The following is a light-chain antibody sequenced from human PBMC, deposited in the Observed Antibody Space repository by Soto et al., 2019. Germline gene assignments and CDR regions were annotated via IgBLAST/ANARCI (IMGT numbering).Light chain of an antibody. CDR2: GAS. CDR1: QSVSSN. V-gene: IGKV3-15*01. CDR3: QQYNNWPWT. Sequence: EIVMTQSPATLSVSPGERATLSCRASQSVSSNSAWYQQKPGQAPRLLIYGASTRATGIPARFSGSGSGTEFTHTISSLQSEDFAVYYCQQYNNWPWTFGQGTKVEIK. J-gene: IGKJ1*01.